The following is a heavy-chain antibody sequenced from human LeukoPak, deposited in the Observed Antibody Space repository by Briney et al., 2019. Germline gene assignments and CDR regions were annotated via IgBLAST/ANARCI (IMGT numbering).Heavy chain of an antibody. V-gene: IGHV3-48*04. Sequence: GGSLRLSCAASGFTFSSYAMGWVRQAPETGLEWLSYTSPSGGTIYYTDSVKGRFTMSRDNAQNALYLQMNSLRTEDTAFYYCAKDNSGFNWNDLLPDAFDVWGHGTMVTVSS. D-gene: IGHD1-1*01. CDR2: TSPSGGTI. CDR3: AKDNSGFNWNDLLPDAFDV. CDR1: GFTFSSYA. J-gene: IGHJ3*01.